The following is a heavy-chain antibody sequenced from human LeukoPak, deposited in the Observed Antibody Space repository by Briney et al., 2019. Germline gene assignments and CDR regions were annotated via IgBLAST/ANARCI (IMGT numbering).Heavy chain of an antibody. V-gene: IGHV1-2*02. J-gene: IGHJ6*02. CDR2: INPNSGGT. CDR1: GYTFTGYY. D-gene: IGHD6-6*01. CDR3: ARVRSSSSPWYYGMDV. Sequence: GASVTVSCKASGYTFTGYYMHWVRQAPGQGLEWMGWINPNSGGTNYAQKFQGRVTMTRDTSISTAYMELSRLRSDDTAVYYCARVRSSSSPWYYGMDVWGQGTTVTVSS.